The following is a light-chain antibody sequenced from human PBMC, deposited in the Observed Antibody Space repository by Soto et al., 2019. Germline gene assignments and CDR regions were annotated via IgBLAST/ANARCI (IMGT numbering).Light chain of an antibody. J-gene: IGLJ1*01. CDR2: DVT. V-gene: IGLV2-14*01. CDR3: MSYKTSIIYV. CDR1: SSDVGFYNH. Sequence: QSVLTQPASVSGSPGQSITISCTGTSSDVGFYNHVSWYQQHPGKAPKLMISDVTNRPSGVSDRFSGSKSGNTASLTISGLQTEDEADYYCMSYKTSIIYVFGSGTKVTVL.